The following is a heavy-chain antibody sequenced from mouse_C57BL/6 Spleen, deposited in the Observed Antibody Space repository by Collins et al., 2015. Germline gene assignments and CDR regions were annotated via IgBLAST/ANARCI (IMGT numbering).Heavy chain of an antibody. D-gene: IGHD2-10*01. V-gene: IGHV1-76*01. CDR1: GYTFTDYY. CDR3: TKSYYGISGAMDY. Sequence: QVQLKQSGADLVRPGALVKLSCKASGYTFTDYYINWVKQRPGQGLEWIARIYPGSGNTYYNEKFKGKVTLTAEKSSSTAYMQLSSLTSEDSAVYFCTKSYYGISGAMDYWGQGTSVTVSS. J-gene: IGHJ4*01. CDR2: IYPGSGNT.